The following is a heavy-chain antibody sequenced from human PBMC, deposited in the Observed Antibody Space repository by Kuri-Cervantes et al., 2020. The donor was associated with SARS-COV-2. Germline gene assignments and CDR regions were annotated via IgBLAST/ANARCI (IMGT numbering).Heavy chain of an antibody. Sequence: GSLRLSCTVSGGSISSYYWSWIRQPPGKGLEWIECIYYSGSTNYNPSLKSRVTISVDTSKNQFSLKLSSVTAADTALYYCARGDSSGYYRTTFPLWGQGTMVTVSS. CDR2: IYYSGST. CDR3: ARGDSSGYYRTTFPL. J-gene: IGHJ3*01. D-gene: IGHD3-22*01. CDR1: GGSISSYY. V-gene: IGHV4-59*01.